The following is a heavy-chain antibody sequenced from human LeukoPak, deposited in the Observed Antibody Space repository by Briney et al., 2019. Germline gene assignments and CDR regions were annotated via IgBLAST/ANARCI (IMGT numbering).Heavy chain of an antibody. CDR2: ISYDGSNK. CDR3: ARDQYYYDSSGAFGI. J-gene: IGHJ3*02. Sequence: GGSLRLSCAASGFTFSSYAMHWVRQAPGKGLEWVAVISYDGSNKYYADSVKGRFTISRDNSKNTLYLQMNSLRAEDTAVYYCARDQYYYDSSGAFGIWGQGTMVTVSS. CDR1: GFTFSSYA. D-gene: IGHD3-22*01. V-gene: IGHV3-30-3*01.